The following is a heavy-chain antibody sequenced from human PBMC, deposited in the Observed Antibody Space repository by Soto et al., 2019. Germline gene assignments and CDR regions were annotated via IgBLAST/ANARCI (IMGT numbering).Heavy chain of an antibody. Sequence: GGSLRLSCAASGFTFSSYSMNWVRQAPGKGLEWVSYISSSSSTIYYADSVKGRFTISRDNAKNSLYLQMNSLRAEDTAVYYCWVPWIQLWSTDYFDYWCQGTLVTVSS. CDR2: ISSSSSTI. D-gene: IGHD5-18*01. CDR3: WVPWIQLWSTDYFDY. J-gene: IGHJ4*02. V-gene: IGHV3-48*01. CDR1: GFTFSSYS.